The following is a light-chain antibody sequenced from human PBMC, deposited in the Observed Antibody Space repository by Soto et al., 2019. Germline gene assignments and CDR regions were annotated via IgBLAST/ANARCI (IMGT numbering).Light chain of an antibody. CDR2: ANT. V-gene: IGLV1-40*01. CDR1: GSNIGAGYD. Sequence: QSVLTRPPSVSGAPGQRVTISCTGSGSNIGAGYDIHWYQQVPGTAPKPLIYANTNRASGVPDRFSGSKSGTSASLAITGLQAEDEADYYCQSYDTSLSGYVFGPGTKVTVL. J-gene: IGLJ1*01. CDR3: QSYDTSLSGYV.